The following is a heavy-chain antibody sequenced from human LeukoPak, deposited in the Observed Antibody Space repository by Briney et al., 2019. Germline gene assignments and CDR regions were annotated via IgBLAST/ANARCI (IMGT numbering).Heavy chain of an antibody. V-gene: IGHV1-69*04. Sequence: SVKVSCKASGGTFSSYAISWVRQAPGQGLEWMGRIIPILGIANYAQKFQGRVTITADKSTSTAYMELSSLRSEDTAVYYCARQKTSDSSWYMDYWGQGTLVTVSS. CDR2: IIPILGIA. CDR1: GGTFSSYA. CDR3: ARQKTSDSSWYMDY. D-gene: IGHD6-13*01. J-gene: IGHJ4*02.